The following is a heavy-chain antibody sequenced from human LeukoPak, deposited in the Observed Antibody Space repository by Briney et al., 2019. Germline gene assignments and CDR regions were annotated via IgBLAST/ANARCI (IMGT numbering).Heavy chain of an antibody. CDR2: IIPIFGTA. V-gene: IGHV1-69*01. J-gene: IGHJ5*02. CDR1: GGTFSSYA. CDR3: ARIAYFGGDCYTNWFDP. Sequence: GASVKVSCKASGGTFSSYAISWVRQAPGQGLEWMGGIIPIFGTANYAQKFQGRVTITADESTSTAYMELSSLRSEDTAVYYCARIAYFGGDCYTNWFDPWGQGTLVTVSS. D-gene: IGHD2-21*01.